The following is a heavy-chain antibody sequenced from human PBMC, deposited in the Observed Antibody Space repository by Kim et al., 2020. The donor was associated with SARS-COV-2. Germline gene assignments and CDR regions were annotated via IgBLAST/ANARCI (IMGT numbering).Heavy chain of an antibody. D-gene: IGHD1-1*01. CDR1: GYTFSGYY. V-gene: IGHV1-2*02. Sequence: ASVKVSCKASGYTFSGYYIHWVRQAPGQGLEWMAWINANNGVTKYSQKFQGRVTLTRDTSISTAYMELSSLRSDDTAVYFCARDPPSTGTSLDFWGQGTL. J-gene: IGHJ4*02. CDR3: ARDPPSTGTSLDF. CDR2: INANNGVT.